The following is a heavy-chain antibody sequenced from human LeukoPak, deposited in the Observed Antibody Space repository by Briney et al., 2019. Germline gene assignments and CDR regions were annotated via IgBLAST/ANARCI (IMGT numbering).Heavy chain of an antibody. Sequence: PGGSLRLSCAASGFTFSSYWMSWVRQAPGKGLEWVANIKQDGSEKYYVDSVKGRFTISRDNAKNSLYLQMNSLRAEDTAAYYCARESCSSTSCSTFDYWGQGTLVTVSS. V-gene: IGHV3-7*01. D-gene: IGHD2-2*01. CDR1: GFTFSSYW. CDR3: ARESCSSTSCSTFDY. CDR2: IKQDGSEK. J-gene: IGHJ4*02.